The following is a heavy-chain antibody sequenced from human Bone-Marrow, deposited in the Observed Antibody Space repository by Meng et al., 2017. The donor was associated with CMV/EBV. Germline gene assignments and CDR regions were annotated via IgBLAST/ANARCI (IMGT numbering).Heavy chain of an antibody. CDR3: ARGAYCSDSSCYTSLFDF. CDR2: ISWNSGSI. D-gene: IGHD2-2*02. J-gene: IGHJ4*02. Sequence: SLKISCAASGFTFDDYAMHWVRQAPGKGLEWVSGISWNSGSIGYADSVKGRFTISRDNAKNSLYLQMNSLRAEDTAIYYCARGAYCSDSSCYTSLFDFWGQGALVTVSS. V-gene: IGHV3-9*01. CDR1: GFTFDDYA.